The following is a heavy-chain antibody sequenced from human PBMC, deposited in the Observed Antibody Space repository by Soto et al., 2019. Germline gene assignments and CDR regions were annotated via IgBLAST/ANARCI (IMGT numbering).Heavy chain of an antibody. CDR3: ERDQAMAQFDY. CDR2: INAYNGNT. D-gene: IGHD5-18*01. Sequence: QVQLVQSGAEVKKPGASVKVSCKASGYTFTSYGISWVRQAPGQGLEWMGWINAYNGNTKYAQKRQGRVTMTTDTTSSTAYMELRSLRSDDTAVYYCERDQAMAQFDYWGQGTLVTVSS. CDR1: GYTFTSYG. J-gene: IGHJ4*02. V-gene: IGHV1-18*01.